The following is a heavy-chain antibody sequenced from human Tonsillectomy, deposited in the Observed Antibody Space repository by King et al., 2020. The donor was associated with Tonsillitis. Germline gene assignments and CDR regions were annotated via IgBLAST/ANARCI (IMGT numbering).Heavy chain of an antibody. D-gene: IGHD2-2*01. V-gene: IGHV3-7*01. J-gene: IGHJ4*02. CDR1: GFTFSRYW. CDR2: IKEDGSEK. Sequence: VQLVESGGGLVQPGGSLRLSCAASGFTFSRYWMTWVRQAPGKGLEWVANIKEDGSEKYYVDSVKGRFTISRDNAKNSLYLQMNSLRAEDTAVYYWAGRYCSSAACYAASWTSFDNWGQGTVVTVSS. CDR3: AGRYCSSAACYAASWTSFDN.